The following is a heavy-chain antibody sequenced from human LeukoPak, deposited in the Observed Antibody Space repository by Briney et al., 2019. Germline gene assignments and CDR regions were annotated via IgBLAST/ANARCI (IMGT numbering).Heavy chain of an antibody. CDR3: AQPDF. Sequence: GRSRRLSCVASGITFRSSSMHWVRQAPGKGLEWLAFIRFDGSTKYYADSVKGRFTVSRDNSKSTLYLQMNSLRAEDTAVYYCAQPDFWGQGTLVTVSS. J-gene: IGHJ4*02. V-gene: IGHV3-30*02. CDR1: GITFRSSS. CDR2: IRFDGSTK.